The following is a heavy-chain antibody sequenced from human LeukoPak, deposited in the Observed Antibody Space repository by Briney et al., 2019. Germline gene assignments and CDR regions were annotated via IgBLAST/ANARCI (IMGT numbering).Heavy chain of an antibody. CDR3: ARDKAVVAATFWFDP. J-gene: IGHJ5*02. Sequence: ASVKVSCKASGYTFTGYYMHWVRQAPGQGLEWMGRINPNSGGTNYAQKFQGRVTMTGDTSISTAYMELSRLRSDDTAVYYCARDKAVVAATFWFDPWGQGTLVTVSS. D-gene: IGHD2-15*01. CDR2: INPNSGGT. CDR1: GYTFTGYY. V-gene: IGHV1-2*06.